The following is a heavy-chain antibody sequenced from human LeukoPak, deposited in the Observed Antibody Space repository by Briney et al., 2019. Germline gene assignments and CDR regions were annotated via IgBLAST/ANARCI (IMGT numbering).Heavy chain of an antibody. CDR1: GGSISSHY. CDR3: ASSRWELLRITY. D-gene: IGHD1-26*01. CDR2: IYYSGST. Sequence: SETLSLTCTVSGGSISSHYWSWIRQPPGKGLEWIGYIYYSGSTNYNPSLKSRVTISVDTSKNQFSLKLSSVTAADTAVYYCASSRWELLRITYWGQGTLVTVSS. V-gene: IGHV4-59*11. J-gene: IGHJ4*02.